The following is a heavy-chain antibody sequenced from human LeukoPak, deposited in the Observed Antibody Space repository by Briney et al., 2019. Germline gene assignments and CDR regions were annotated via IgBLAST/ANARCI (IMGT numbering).Heavy chain of an antibody. V-gene: IGHV3-7*01. CDR3: AREGGRTTVTPPYFHH. Sequence: GGSLRLSCAASGFTFSNYWMNWVRQAPGKGLEWVANTKEDGSEKYYMHSVRGRFTISRDNAKNSLYLQMNSLRAEDTAVYYCAREGGRTTVTPPYFHHWGQGTLVTVSS. J-gene: IGHJ1*01. CDR2: TKEDGSEK. CDR1: GFTFSNYW. D-gene: IGHD4-17*01.